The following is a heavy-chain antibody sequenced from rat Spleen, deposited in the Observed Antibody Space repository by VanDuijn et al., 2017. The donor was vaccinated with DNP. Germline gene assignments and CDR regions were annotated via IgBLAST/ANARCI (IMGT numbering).Heavy chain of an antibody. D-gene: IGHD1-1*01. CDR1: GFTFSDYN. V-gene: IGHV5-7*01. CDR2: IHSDGSST. Sequence: EVRLVESGGGLVQPGRSLRLSCAASGFTFSDYNMAWVRQVPKRGLEWVATIHSDGSSTYYRDSVRGRFTISRDNAKSTLYLQMNSLRSGDTATYYGAKDLQWYAMDAWGQGTSVSVSS. CDR3: AKDLQWYAMDA. J-gene: IGHJ4*01.